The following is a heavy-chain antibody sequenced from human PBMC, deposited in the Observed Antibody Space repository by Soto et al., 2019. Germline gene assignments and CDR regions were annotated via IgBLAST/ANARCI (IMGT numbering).Heavy chain of an antibody. Sequence: PGGSLRLSCAASGFTFNSYALSWVRQAPGKGLEWVSTLNSGGATYYADSVKGRITISRDSSKKTLFLQMNSQRAEDTAVYYCAISYYFDTSGFYSYFEHWGQGTLVTVSS. CDR1: GFTFNSYA. J-gene: IGHJ4*02. CDR2: LNSGGAT. V-gene: IGHV3-23*01. D-gene: IGHD3-22*01. CDR3: AISYYFDTSGFYSYFEH.